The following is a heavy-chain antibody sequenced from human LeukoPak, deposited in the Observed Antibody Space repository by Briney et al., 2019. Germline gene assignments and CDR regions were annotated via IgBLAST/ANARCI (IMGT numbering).Heavy chain of an antibody. CDR1: GFTFSSYW. D-gene: IGHD3-3*01. V-gene: IGHV3-7*01. Sequence: SGGSLRLSCAASGFTFSSYWMSWVRQAPGKGLEWVANIKQDGSEKYYVDSVKGRFTISRDNAKNSLYLQMNSLRAEDTAVYYCARDYDFWSGYPGPFWCWGQGTLVTVSS. CDR2: IKQDGSEK. CDR3: ARDYDFWSGYPGPFWC. J-gene: IGHJ4*02.